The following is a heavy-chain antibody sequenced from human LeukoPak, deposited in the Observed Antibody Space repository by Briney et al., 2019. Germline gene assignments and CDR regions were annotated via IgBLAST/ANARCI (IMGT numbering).Heavy chain of an antibody. CDR2: IYYSGST. CDR1: GGSISSSSYY. CDR3: ARHMVVAATVEYFQH. J-gene: IGHJ1*01. Sequence: PSETLSLTCTVSGGSISSSSYYWGWIRQPPGKGLEWIGSIYYSGSTYYNPSLKSRVTISVDTSKNQFSLRLSSVTAADTAVYYCARHMVVAATVEYFQHWGQGTLVTVSS. V-gene: IGHV4-39*01. D-gene: IGHD2-15*01.